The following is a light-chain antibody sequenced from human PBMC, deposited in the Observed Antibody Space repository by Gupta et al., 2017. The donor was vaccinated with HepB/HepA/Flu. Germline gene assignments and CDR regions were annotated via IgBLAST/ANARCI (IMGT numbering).Light chain of an antibody. V-gene: IGKV3-15*01. CDR1: QSIRSN. CDR2: GAS. J-gene: IGKJ1*01. CDR3: HQDINWKT. Sequence: EIVMTQSPATLSVSPGERATLSCRASQSIRSNVAWYQQKPGQAPRLLIYGASTRATGITGRFSGSGSGTEFTLIISSLQSEDFAVYYCHQDINWKTFGQGTKVEIK.